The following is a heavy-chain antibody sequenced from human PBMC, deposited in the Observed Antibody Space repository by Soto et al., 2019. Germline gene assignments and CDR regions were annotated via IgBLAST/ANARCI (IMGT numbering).Heavy chain of an antibody. D-gene: IGHD6-19*01. CDR2: IWYDGSNK. CDR1: GFTFSSYG. J-gene: IGHJ4*02. Sequence: LSLTCAASGFTFSSYGMHWVRQAPGKGLEWVAVIWYDGSNKYYADSVKGRFTISRDNSKNTLYRQMNSLRAEDTAVYYCAREGPVSIAVAGLVDYWGQGTLVTVSS. CDR3: AREGPVSIAVAGLVDY. V-gene: IGHV3-33*01.